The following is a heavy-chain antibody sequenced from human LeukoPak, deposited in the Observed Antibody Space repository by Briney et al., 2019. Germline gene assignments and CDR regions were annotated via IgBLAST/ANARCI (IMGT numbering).Heavy chain of an antibody. J-gene: IGHJ5*02. CDR2: ISYDGSNK. CDR3: ARDNSDGLVDWFDP. CDR1: GFTFSSYA. V-gene: IGHV3-30*04. D-gene: IGHD5-18*01. Sequence: PGRSLRLSCAASGFTFSSYAMHWVRQAPGKGLEWVAVISYDGSNKYYADSVKGRFTISRDNSKNTLYLQMNSLRAEDTAVYYCARDNSDGLVDWFDPWGQGTLVSVSS.